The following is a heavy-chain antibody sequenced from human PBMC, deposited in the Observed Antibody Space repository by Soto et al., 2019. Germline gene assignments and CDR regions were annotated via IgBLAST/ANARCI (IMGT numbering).Heavy chain of an antibody. CDR3: SRLWAGGDDRDSPPYYLDY. Sequence: EVQLVESGGGLVQPGGSVIISCAASGFTFSGSAIHWVRQVSGKGLEWVGRIKARSYNYATAYTASLKGRFTISRDDSKNTAYLQMNSLKTEDTAVYFCSRLWAGGDDRDSPPYYLDYWGQGTLVTVSS. CDR2: IKARSYNYAT. D-gene: IGHD3-16*01. V-gene: IGHV3-73*02. J-gene: IGHJ4*02. CDR1: GFTFSGSA.